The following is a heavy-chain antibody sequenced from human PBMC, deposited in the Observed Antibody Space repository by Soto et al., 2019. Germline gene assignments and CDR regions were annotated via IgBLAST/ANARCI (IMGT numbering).Heavy chain of an antibody. CDR1: GGSFSGYY. D-gene: IGHD1-26*01. Sequence: QVQLQQWGAGLLKPSETLSLTCAVYGGSFSGYYWSWIRQPPGKGLEWIGEINHSGSTNYNPSLKSRVTISVDTSKNQFSLKLSSVTAADTAVYYCARGPYRSSGYSGRDYWGQGTLVTASS. CDR2: INHSGST. J-gene: IGHJ4*02. CDR3: ARGPYRSSGYSGRDY. V-gene: IGHV4-34*01.